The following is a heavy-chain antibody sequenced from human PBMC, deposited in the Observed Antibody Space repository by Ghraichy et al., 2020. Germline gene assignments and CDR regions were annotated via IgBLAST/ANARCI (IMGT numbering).Heavy chain of an antibody. CDR1: GGSFSGYY. CDR2: INHSGST. D-gene: IGHD3-22*01. Sequence: SETLSLTCAVYGGSFSGYYWSWIRQPPGKGLEWIGEINHSGSTNYNPSLKSRVTISVDTSKNQFSLKLSSVTAADTAVYYCARGSRYTMIVRNWYFDLWGRGTLVTVSS. CDR3: ARGSRYTMIVRNWYFDL. J-gene: IGHJ2*01. V-gene: IGHV4-34*01.